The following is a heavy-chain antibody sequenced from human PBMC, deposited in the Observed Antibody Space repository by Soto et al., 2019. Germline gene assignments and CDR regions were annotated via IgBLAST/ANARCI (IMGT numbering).Heavy chain of an antibody. D-gene: IGHD5-18*01. CDR2: ISSSGSTI. V-gene: IGHV3-11*01. CDR3: ARYGYSYYYYGMDV. Sequence: GGSLRLSCAASGFTFSDYYMSWIRQAPGKGLEWVSYISSSGSTIYYADSVKGRFTISRDNAKNSLYLQMNSLRAEDMAVYYCARYGYSYYYYGMDVWGQGTTVTVSS. CDR1: GFTFSDYY. J-gene: IGHJ6*02.